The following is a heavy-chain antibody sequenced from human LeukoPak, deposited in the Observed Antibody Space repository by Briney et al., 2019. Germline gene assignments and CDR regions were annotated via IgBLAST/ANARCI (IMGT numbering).Heavy chain of an antibody. V-gene: IGHV3-21*01. Sequence: GGSLRLSCAVSGFTFSTYSMNWVRQAPGKGLEWVSSISTSSYIDYADSVKGRFTISRDNAKNSLYLQMNSLRAEDTAVYYCARDSIRSHSGSYPTIDYWGQGTLVTVSS. CDR2: ISTSSYI. CDR3: ARDSIRSHSGSYPTIDY. J-gene: IGHJ4*02. CDR1: GFTFSTYS. D-gene: IGHD1-26*01.